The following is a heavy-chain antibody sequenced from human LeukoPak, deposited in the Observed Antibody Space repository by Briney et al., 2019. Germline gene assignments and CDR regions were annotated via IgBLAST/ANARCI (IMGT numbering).Heavy chain of an antibody. CDR3: ASARLGSGLEGAFDI. V-gene: IGHV4-59*01. CDR1: GGSISSYF. D-gene: IGHD6-25*01. Sequence: SETLSLTCTVSGGSISSYFWSWIRQPPGKGLEWIGYIYYSGSTNYNPSLKSRVTISVDTSKNQFSLKLSSVTAAETAVYYCASARLGSGLEGAFDIWGQGTMVTVSS. CDR2: IYYSGST. J-gene: IGHJ3*02.